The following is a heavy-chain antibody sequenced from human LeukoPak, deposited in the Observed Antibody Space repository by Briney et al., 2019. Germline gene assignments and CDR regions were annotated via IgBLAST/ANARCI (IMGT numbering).Heavy chain of an antibody. Sequence: PSETLSLTCTVSGGSINYYYWMWIRQPPGKGLEWIGYIYYSGSTNYNPSLKSRVTISVDTSKNQFSLKLSSVTAADTAVYYCARSIAAAGTAPFDYWGQGTLVTVSS. J-gene: IGHJ4*02. CDR1: GGSINYYY. CDR2: IYYSGST. CDR3: ARSIAAAGTAPFDY. V-gene: IGHV4-59*01. D-gene: IGHD6-13*01.